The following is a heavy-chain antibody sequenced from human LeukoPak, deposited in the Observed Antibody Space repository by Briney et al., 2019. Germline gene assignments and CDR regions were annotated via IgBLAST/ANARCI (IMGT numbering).Heavy chain of an antibody. J-gene: IGHJ6*03. V-gene: IGHV3-11*04. CDR1: GFTFSDYY. CDR3: GRRVRALQRSCYMDV. CDR2: ISNTDVIT. D-gene: IGHD4-17*01. Sequence: PGGSLRLSCAASGFTFSDYYMSWIPDGPGKGREWISYISNTDVITYYADSVKGRFTISRDNAKNSLYLQMNSLRADDTAVYYCGRRVRALQRSCYMDVWGKGTTVTVSS.